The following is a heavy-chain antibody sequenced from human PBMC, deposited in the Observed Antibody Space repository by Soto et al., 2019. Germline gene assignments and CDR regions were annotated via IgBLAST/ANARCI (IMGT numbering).Heavy chain of an antibody. Sequence: SVKVSCKASGFTFSTSAVQWVRQARGQRPEWIGWIVVASGDTNYAQKFQERVTITRDISTSTAYMELSSLRSDDSALYYCATPVGANAFDMWGQGTLVTVSS. CDR1: GFTFSTSA. CDR3: ATPVGANAFDM. V-gene: IGHV1-58*01. CDR2: IVVASGDT. J-gene: IGHJ3*02. D-gene: IGHD1-26*01.